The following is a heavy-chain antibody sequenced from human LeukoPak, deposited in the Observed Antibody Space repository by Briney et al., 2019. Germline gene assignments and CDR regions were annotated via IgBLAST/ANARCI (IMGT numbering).Heavy chain of an antibody. Sequence: GGSLRLSCAASGFTFSNAWMSWVRQAPGKGLEWVGRIKSKTDGGTTEYAASVKGRFTISRDDSKSIAYLQMNSLKTEDTAVYYCTRAYYYDSSGYYPLDYWGQGTLVTVSS. CDR3: TRAYYYDSSGYYPLDY. CDR1: GFTFSNAW. V-gene: IGHV3-15*01. CDR2: IKSKTDGGTT. D-gene: IGHD3-22*01. J-gene: IGHJ4*02.